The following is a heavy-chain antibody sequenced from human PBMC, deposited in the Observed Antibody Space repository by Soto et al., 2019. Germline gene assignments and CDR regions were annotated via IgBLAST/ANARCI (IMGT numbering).Heavy chain of an antibody. CDR3: ARDGGQESMVRGVIRY. J-gene: IGHJ4*02. CDR1: GYTFTSCC. Sequence: ASVNVSCKSSGYTFTSCCISWVRQAPGQGLEWMGWISAYNGNTNYAQKLQGRVTMTTDTSTSTAYMELRSLRSDDTAVYYCARDGGQESMVRGVIRYWGQGTLVTVSS. D-gene: IGHD3-10*01. V-gene: IGHV1-18*04. CDR2: ISAYNGNT.